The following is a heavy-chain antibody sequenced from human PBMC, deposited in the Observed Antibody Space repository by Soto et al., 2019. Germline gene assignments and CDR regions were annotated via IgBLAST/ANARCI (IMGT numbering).Heavy chain of an antibody. V-gene: IGHV3-53*02. J-gene: IGHJ6*02. CDR3: ARDRGVISGYDGGRDV. CDR1: GFSVSTNY. D-gene: IGHD5-12*01. CDR2: TYTGGRT. Sequence: EVQLLETGGGLIQPGGSLRLSCAASGFSVSTNYMSWVRQAPGKGLEWVSVTYTGGRTDYADSVKGRFTISRDNSKNTLYLQMNSLRVEDTAFYDCARDRGVISGYDGGRDVWGQGTTVTVSS.